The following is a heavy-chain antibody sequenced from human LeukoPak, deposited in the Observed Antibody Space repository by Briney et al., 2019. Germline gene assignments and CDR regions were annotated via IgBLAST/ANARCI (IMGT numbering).Heavy chain of an antibody. D-gene: IGHD1-1*01. Sequence: GGSLRLSCAASGFTFSSYAMSWVRQAPGKGLEWVSAISGSGGSTYYAGSVKGRFTISRDNSKNTLYLQMNSLRAEDTAVYYCAKVSTTGTTSRGFDPWGQGTLVTVSS. CDR3: AKVSTTGTTSRGFDP. CDR2: ISGSGGST. V-gene: IGHV3-23*01. CDR1: GFTFSSYA. J-gene: IGHJ5*02.